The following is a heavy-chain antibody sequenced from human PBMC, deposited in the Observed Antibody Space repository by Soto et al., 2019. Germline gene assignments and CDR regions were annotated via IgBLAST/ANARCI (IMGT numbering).Heavy chain of an antibody. J-gene: IGHJ4*02. V-gene: IGHV2-5*02. CDR3: AHDRELASTGWYGSDYFEA. D-gene: IGHD6-19*01. CDR1: GFSLTSSGVG. Sequence: QITLKESGPTLVKPTQTLTLKCSFSGFSLTSSGVGVNWIRQPPGKALEWLAVIYWDDDKRYSPSLKSSLSITKDTAKNQVVLTMTNMDPLDTATYYCAHDRELASTGWYGSDYFEAWGQGILVTVSS. CDR2: IYWDDDK.